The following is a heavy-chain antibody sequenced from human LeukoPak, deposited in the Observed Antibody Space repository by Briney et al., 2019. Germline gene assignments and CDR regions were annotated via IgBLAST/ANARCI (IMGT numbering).Heavy chain of an antibody. Sequence: ASVKVSCKASGYTFTSYGISWVRQAPGQGLEWMGWISAYNGNTNYAQKLQGRVTMTTDTSTSTAYMELRSLRSDDTAVYYCARAFRADYDFWSGYHTAPPSPNWFDPWGQGTLVTVSS. V-gene: IGHV1-18*01. CDR3: ARAFRADYDFWSGYHTAPPSPNWFDP. CDR1: GYTFTSYG. J-gene: IGHJ5*02. CDR2: ISAYNGNT. D-gene: IGHD3-3*01.